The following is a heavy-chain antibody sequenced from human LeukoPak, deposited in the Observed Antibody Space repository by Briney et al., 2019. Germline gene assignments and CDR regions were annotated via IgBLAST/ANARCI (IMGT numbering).Heavy chain of an antibody. CDR1: GFTFNSYW. J-gene: IGHJ4*02. CDR3: ARGPLGYCSVTSCSFDS. Sequence: GGSLRLSCAASGFTFNSYWMSWVRQSPGKGLEWVANINQDGSENYYLDSVKGRFTISRDNAKNSLYLQMNSLRAEDTAVYYCARGPLGYCSVTSCSFDSWGQGTLVTVSS. CDR2: INQDGSEN. D-gene: IGHD2-2*01. V-gene: IGHV3-7*01.